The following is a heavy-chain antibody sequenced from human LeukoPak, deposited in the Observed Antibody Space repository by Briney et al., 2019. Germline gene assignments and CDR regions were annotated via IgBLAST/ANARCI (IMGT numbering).Heavy chain of an antibody. CDR3: AKDRLWFGGLLRYMDV. CDR2: ISVSGYGT. V-gene: IGHV3-23*01. CDR1: GLSFSTYA. J-gene: IGHJ6*03. D-gene: IGHD3-10*01. Sequence: GGSLRLSCAGSGLSFSTYAMSWVRQAPGKGLEWVSGISVSGYGTYYAASVKGRFTISRDNSKNILYLQANSLRGEDTALYYYAKDRLWFGGLLRYMDVWGKGTTVTVSS.